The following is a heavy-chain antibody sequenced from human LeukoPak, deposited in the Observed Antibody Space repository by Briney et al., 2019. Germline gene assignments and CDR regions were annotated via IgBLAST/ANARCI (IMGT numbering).Heavy chain of an antibody. CDR1: GFTFSSYG. CDR3: AKRDSKSSGYSFDH. CDR2: IPYDGAYK. J-gene: IGHJ4*02. Sequence: GGSLRLSCAASGFTFSSYGMHWVRQAPGKGLEWVAFIPYDGAYKYYADSVKGRFTISRDDSKNMVYLQVNSLRPEDTAVYYCAKRDSKSSGYSFDHWGPGTLVTVSS. D-gene: IGHD3-22*01. V-gene: IGHV3-30*02.